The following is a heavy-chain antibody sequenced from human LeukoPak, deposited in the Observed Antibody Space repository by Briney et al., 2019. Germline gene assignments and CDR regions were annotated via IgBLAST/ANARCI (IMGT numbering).Heavy chain of an antibody. Sequence: GGSLRLSCAASGFTFSSYAMHWVRQAPGKGLEWVAVISYDGSNKYYADPVKGRFTISRDNSKHTLYLQMNSLRAEDTAVYYCARDPAAGTLRYYFDYWGQGTLVTVSS. J-gene: IGHJ4*02. V-gene: IGHV3-30*04. D-gene: IGHD6-13*01. CDR1: GFTFSSYA. CDR3: ARDPAAGTLRYYFDY. CDR2: ISYDGSNK.